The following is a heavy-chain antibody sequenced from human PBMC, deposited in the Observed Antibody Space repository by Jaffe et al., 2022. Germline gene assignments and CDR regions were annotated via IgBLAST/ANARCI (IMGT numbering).Heavy chain of an antibody. CDR1: GFSFTSSA. Sequence: EVQLVESGGGLVQPGGSLRLSCTASGFSFTSSAMSWVRQAPGKGLEWVSSISGSGATADYADSVKGRFTISRDKSKNTVYLEMNSLTVEETAIYFCAKNPEYFGPNWLESWGQGTLVTVSS. J-gene: IGHJ5*01. CDR2: ISGSGATA. D-gene: IGHD3-16*01. V-gene: IGHV3-23*04. CDR3: AKNPEYFGPNWLES.